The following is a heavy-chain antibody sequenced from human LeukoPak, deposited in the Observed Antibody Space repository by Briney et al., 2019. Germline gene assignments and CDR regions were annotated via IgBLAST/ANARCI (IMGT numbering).Heavy chain of an antibody. CDR1: GATFSSYA. V-gene: IGHV1-69*13. CDR3: ARRDDPNVGSDWFEP. Sequence: AASVKVSCKSSGATFSSYAISWVRQAPGQGRVWVGGIIPILGTANYAQKFQGRVTITADETTQTAYIERSSLGSEHTAVYYRARRDDPNVGSDWFEPWGQGTLVTVSS. CDR2: IIPILGTA. D-gene: IGHD1-26*01. J-gene: IGHJ5*02.